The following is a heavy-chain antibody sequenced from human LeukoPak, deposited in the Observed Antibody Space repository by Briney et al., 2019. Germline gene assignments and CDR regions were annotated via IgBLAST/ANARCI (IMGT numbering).Heavy chain of an antibody. CDR1: GYTFTSYA. D-gene: IGHD3-16*01. Sequence: GASVKVSCKASGYTFTSYAMHWVRQAPGQRLEWMGWINAGNGNTKYSQKFEGRVTITRDTSANTAYMELSSLRSEDTVVYYCARVRNDYVWGSCPAWPLDYWGQGTLVTVSS. V-gene: IGHV1-3*01. J-gene: IGHJ4*02. CDR2: INAGNGNT. CDR3: ARVRNDYVWGSCPAWPLDY.